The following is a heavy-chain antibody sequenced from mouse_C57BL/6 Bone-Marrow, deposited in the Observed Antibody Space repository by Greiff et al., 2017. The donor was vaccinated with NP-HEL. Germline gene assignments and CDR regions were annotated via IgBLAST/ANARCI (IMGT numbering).Heavy chain of an antibody. D-gene: IGHD2-3*01. V-gene: IGHV14-4*01. Sequence: VHVKQSGAELVRPGASVKLSCTASGFNIKDDYMHWVKQRPEQGLEWIGWIDPENGDTEYASKFQGKATITADTSSNTAYLQLSSLTSEDTAVYYCTLYDGYSFAYWGQGTLVTVSA. CDR3: TLYDGYSFAY. CDR1: GFNIKDDY. CDR2: IDPENGDT. J-gene: IGHJ3*01.